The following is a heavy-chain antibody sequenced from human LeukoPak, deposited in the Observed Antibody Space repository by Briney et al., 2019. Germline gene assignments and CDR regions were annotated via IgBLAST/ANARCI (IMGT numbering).Heavy chain of an antibody. Sequence: PSETLSLTCTVSGGSISSYYWSWIRQPPGKGLEWIGYIYYSGSTNYNPSLKSRVTISVDTSKNQFSLKLSSVTAADTAVYYCARGLDYYYYMGVWGKGTTVTVSS. V-gene: IGHV4-59*01. CDR2: IYYSGST. CDR3: ARGLDYYYYMGV. D-gene: IGHD3/OR15-3a*01. CDR1: GGSISSYY. J-gene: IGHJ6*03.